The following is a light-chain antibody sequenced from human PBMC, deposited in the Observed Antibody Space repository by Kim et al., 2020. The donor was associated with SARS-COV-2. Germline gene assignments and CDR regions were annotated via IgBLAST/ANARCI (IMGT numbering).Light chain of an antibody. Sequence: SPRQTASITSAVGKLGDKYISWYQQKPGQSPVLVIYQDNKRPSGIPERFSGSNSGHTATLTISGTQAMDEADYYCQAWDSSTGVFGTGTKVTVL. J-gene: IGLJ1*01. CDR3: QAWDSSTGV. CDR2: QDN. CDR1: KLGDKY. V-gene: IGLV3-1*01.